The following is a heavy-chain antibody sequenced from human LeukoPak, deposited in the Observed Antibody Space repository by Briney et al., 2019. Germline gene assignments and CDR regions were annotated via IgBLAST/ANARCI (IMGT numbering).Heavy chain of an antibody. CDR1: GYSFTSYW. CDR3: ARGIGGNAYYYDSSGYSYFDY. CDR2: IYPGDSDT. D-gene: IGHD3-22*01. V-gene: IGHV5-51*01. Sequence: GESLKISCKGSGYSFTSYWIGWVRQMPGKGLEWMGIIYPGDSDTRYSPSFQGQVTISADKSISTAYLQWSSLKASDTAMYYCARGIGGNAYYYDSSGYSYFDYWGQGTLVTVSS. J-gene: IGHJ4*02.